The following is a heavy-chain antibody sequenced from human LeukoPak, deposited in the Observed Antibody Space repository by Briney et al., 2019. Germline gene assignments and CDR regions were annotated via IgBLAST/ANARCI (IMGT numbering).Heavy chain of an antibody. CDR1: GFTFSSYW. J-gene: IGHJ4*02. CDR2: IKRDGSEK. D-gene: IGHD3-10*01. Sequence: GGSLILSCAASGFTFSSYWMSWVRQAPGKGLEWVANIKRDGSEKYYVDSVKGRFTISRDNAKNSLYLQMNSLRAEDTAVYYCARASPMVRGVPFDYWGQGTLVTVSS. V-gene: IGHV3-7*01. CDR3: ARASPMVRGVPFDY.